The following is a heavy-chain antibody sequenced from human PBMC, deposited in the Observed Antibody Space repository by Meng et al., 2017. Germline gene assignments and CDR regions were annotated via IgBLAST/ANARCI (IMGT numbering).Heavy chain of an antibody. Sequence: ASVKVSCKVSGYTLTELSMHWVRQAPGKGLEWMGGFDPEDGETIYAQKFQGGVTMTEDTSTDTAYKELSSLRSEDTAVYYCAKGYIAVAGIRDYFDYWGQGTLVTVSS. D-gene: IGHD6-19*01. J-gene: IGHJ4*02. CDR2: FDPEDGET. CDR3: AKGYIAVAGIRDYFDY. V-gene: IGHV1-24*01. CDR1: GYTLTELS.